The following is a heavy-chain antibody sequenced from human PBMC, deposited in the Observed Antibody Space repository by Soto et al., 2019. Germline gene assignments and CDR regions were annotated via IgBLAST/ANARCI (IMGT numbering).Heavy chain of an antibody. Sequence: QVQLVQSGAEVKKPGASVKVSCKASGYTFTSYGISWVRQAPGQGLEWMGWINPYNGNTNYAQKIQGRVTMTTDTPPSTAYVELRSLRSDDTAVYYCARDTPDNYDIYGMDVWGQGTTVTVS. D-gene: IGHD3-22*01. J-gene: IGHJ6*02. V-gene: IGHV1-18*04. CDR2: INPYNGNT. CDR3: ARDTPDNYDIYGMDV. CDR1: GYTFTSYG.